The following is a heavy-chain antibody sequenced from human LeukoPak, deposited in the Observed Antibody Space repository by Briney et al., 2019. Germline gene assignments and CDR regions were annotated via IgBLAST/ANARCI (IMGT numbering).Heavy chain of an antibody. V-gene: IGHV3-30-3*01. CDR1: GFTFSSYA. CDR3: ARALPGSYYDY. Sequence: PGGSLRLSCAASGFTFSSYAMHWVRQAPGKGLEWVAVISYDGSNKYYADSVKGRFTISRDNSKNTLYLQMNSLRAEDTAVYYCARALPGSYYDYWGQGTLVTVSS. J-gene: IGHJ4*02. D-gene: IGHD5-18*01. CDR2: ISYDGSNK.